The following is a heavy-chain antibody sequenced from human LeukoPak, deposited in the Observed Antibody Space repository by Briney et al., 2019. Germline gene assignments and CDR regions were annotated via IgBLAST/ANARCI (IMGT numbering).Heavy chain of an antibody. V-gene: IGHV1-18*01. CDR1: GYTFTSYG. D-gene: IGHD3-10*01. CDR2: ISAYNGNT. CDR3: ARGGIPMVRGVIIVLPPHRIRYGMDV. J-gene: IGHJ6*02. Sequence: ASVKVSCKASGYTFTSYGISWVRQAPGQGLEWMGWISAYNGNTNYAQKLQGRVTMTTDTATSTAYMELRSLRSDDTAVYYCARGGIPMVRGVIIVLPPHRIRYGMDVWGQGTT.